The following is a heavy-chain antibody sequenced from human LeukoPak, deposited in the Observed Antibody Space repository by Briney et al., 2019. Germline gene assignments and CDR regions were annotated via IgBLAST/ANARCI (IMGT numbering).Heavy chain of an antibody. D-gene: IGHD3-9*01. V-gene: IGHV1-69*06. J-gene: IGHJ6*03. CDR1: GGTFSSYA. Sequence: ASVKASCKASGGTFSSYAISWVRQAPGQGLEWMGGIIPIFGTANYAQKFQGRVTITADKSTSTAYMELSSLRSEDTAVYYCASGYFDYDYYYYMDVWGKGTTVTVSS. CDR2: IIPIFGTA. CDR3: ASGYFDYDYYYYMDV.